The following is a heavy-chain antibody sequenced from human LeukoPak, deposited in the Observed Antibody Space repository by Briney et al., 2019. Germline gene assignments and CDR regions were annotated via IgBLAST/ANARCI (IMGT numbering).Heavy chain of an antibody. Sequence: SETLSLTCAVYGGSFSGYYWSWIRQPPGKGLEWTGEINHSGSTNYNPSLKSRVTISVDTSKNQFSLKLSSVTAADTAVYYCARGFLGIVDWGQGTLVTVSS. CDR2: INHSGST. J-gene: IGHJ4*02. CDR3: ARGFLGIVD. V-gene: IGHV4-34*01. CDR1: GGSFSGYY. D-gene: IGHD1-26*01.